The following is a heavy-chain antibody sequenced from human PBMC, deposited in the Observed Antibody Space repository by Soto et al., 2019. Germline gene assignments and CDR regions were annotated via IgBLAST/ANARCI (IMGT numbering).Heavy chain of an antibody. V-gene: IGHV4-30-4*01. CDR2: IYNSGTT. J-gene: IGHJ5*02. CDR3: VRALGSRFLEWPRFVP. D-gene: IGHD3-3*01. Sequence: LSLTCTVSGASISSGDYYWSWIRQPPGEGLEWIGFIYNSGTTYYNPSLSSRVSISVDTSKNQFSLNLNFVTAADTAVYYCVRALGSRFLEWPRFVPWGQGSLVTVSS. CDR1: GASISSGDYY.